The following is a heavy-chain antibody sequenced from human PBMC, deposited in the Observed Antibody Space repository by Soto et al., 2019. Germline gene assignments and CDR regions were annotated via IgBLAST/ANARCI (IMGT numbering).Heavy chain of an antibody. Sequence: SETLSLTCTVSGGSISSYYWSWIRQPPGKGLEWIGYIYYSGSTNYNPSLKSRVTISADTSKNQFSLKLSSVTAADTAVYYCASLVDDTAMVESEYYYYYYMDVWGKGTTVTVSS. CDR3: ASLVDDTAMVESEYYYYYYMDV. J-gene: IGHJ6*03. V-gene: IGHV4-59*01. D-gene: IGHD5-18*01. CDR2: IYYSGST. CDR1: GGSISSYY.